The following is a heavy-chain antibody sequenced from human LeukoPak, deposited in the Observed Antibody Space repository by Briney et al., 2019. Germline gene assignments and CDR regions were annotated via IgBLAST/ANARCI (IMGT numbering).Heavy chain of an antibody. D-gene: IGHD7-27*01. V-gene: IGHV4-4*02. CDR3: ARGGNWDFDY. CDR2: MYNSGTG. Sequence: KSSETLSLTCAVSGASITSHPWNWVRQPPGKGLEWIGEMYNSGTGTYKPSLRSRVTMFIDESKNHFSLKLNSVTAADTAVYYCARGGNWDFDYWGQGVLVIVSS. J-gene: IGHJ4*02. CDR1: GASITSHPW.